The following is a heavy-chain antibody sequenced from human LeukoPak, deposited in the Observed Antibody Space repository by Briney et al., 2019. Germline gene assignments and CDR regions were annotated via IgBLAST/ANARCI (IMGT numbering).Heavy chain of an antibody. CDR1: GYILTSYW. CDR2: IYPGDSDT. CDR3: ARPMTTVTSGDY. D-gene: IGHD4-17*01. Sequence: GESLKISCKGSGYILTSYWIGWGRPMPGKGLEWMGIIYPGDSDTRYSPSFQGQVTISADKSISTAYLQWSSLKASDTAMYYCARPMTTVTSGDYWGQGTLVTVSS. V-gene: IGHV5-51*01. J-gene: IGHJ4*02.